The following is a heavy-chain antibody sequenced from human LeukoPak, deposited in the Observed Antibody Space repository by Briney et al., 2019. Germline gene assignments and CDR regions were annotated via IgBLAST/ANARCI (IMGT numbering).Heavy chain of an antibody. Sequence: TSETLSLTCTVSGGSISSGGYYWSWIRQHPGKGLEWIGYIYYSGSTYYNPSLKSRVTISVDTSKNQFSLKLSSVTAADTAVYYCARDGDNWFDPWGQGTLVTVSS. CDR2: IYYSGST. J-gene: IGHJ5*02. CDR3: ARDGDNWFDP. CDR1: GGSISSGGYY. D-gene: IGHD3-16*01. V-gene: IGHV4-31*03.